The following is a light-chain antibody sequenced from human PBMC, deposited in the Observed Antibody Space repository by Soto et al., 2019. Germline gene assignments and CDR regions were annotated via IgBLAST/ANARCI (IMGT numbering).Light chain of an antibody. CDR3: QQYGTSPQT. V-gene: IGKV3-20*01. CDR1: QSVSSSS. CDR2: GTS. Sequence: EIVLTQSPGTLSLSPGERVTLSCRASQSVSSSSLAWYQHKPGQAPRLLIYGTSSRATGIPDRFSGSGSGTDFTLTISRLEPEDFAVYYCQQYGTSPQTFGQGTKVEIK. J-gene: IGKJ1*01.